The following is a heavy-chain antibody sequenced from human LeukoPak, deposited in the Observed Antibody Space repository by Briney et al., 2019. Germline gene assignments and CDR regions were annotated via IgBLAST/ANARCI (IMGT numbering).Heavy chain of an antibody. V-gene: IGHV3-23*01. CDR3: AKGRTVRGVIALWY. CDR1: GFTFSSYA. CDR2: ISGSGDST. J-gene: IGHJ4*02. D-gene: IGHD3-10*01. Sequence: PGGSLRLSCAASGFTFSSYAMSWVRQAPGKGLEWVSGISGSGDSTYYADSVKGRFTISRDNSKNTLYLQMNSLRAEDTAVYYCAKGRTVRGVIALWYWSQGTLVTVSS.